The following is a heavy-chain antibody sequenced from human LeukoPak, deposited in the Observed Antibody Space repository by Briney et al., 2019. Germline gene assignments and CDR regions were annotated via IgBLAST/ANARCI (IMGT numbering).Heavy chain of an antibody. CDR2: IYYSGSI. CDR3: GRLNTDWGFLFDS. CDR1: GDSISRNTYH. J-gene: IGHJ4*02. Sequence: PSETLSLTCIVSGDSISRNTYHWGWVRQPPGKGLEWIGTIYYSGSIYYNQSLRGRVALSLDTSKNQFSLKLTSVTAADTAVYYCGRLNTDWGFLFDSWGQGTLVTVSS. V-gene: IGHV4-39*01. D-gene: IGHD7-27*01.